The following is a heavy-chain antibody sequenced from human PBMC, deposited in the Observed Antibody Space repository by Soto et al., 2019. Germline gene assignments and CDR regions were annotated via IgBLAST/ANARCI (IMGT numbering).Heavy chain of an antibody. CDR2: ISSSSSYI. CDR3: ARDEAAPFDY. V-gene: IGHV3-21*01. J-gene: IGHJ4*02. Sequence: EVQLVESGGGLVKPGGSLRLSCAASGFTFSSYSMNWVRQAPGKGLEWVASISSSSSYICYADSVKGRFTISRDNAKNSLYLQMNSLRAEDTAVYYCARDEAAPFDYWGQGTLVTVSS. CDR1: GFTFSSYS. D-gene: IGHD6-13*01.